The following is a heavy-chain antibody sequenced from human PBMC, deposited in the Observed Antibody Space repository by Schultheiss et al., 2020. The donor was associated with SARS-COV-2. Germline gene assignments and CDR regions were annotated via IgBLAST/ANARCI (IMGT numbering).Heavy chain of an antibody. D-gene: IGHD6-19*01. CDR1: GFTFSSYW. Sequence: GESLKISCAASGFTFSSYWMHWVRQAPGKGLVWVSRINSDGSSTSYADSVKGRFTISRDNAKNTLYLQMNSLRAEDTAVYYCARAYSSGWSYKPQYYYYYYGMDVWGQGTTVTVSS. CDR3: ARAYSSGWSYKPQYYYYYYGMDV. J-gene: IGHJ6*02. CDR2: INSDGSST. V-gene: IGHV3-74*01.